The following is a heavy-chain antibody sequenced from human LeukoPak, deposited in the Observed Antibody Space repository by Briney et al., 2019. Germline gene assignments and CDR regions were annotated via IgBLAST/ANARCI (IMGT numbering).Heavy chain of an antibody. CDR3: AREGTAGPNLNWFDP. D-gene: IGHD1-1*01. Sequence: SETLSLTCTVSGGSISSYYWSWIRQPPGKGLEWIGYISYSGSTNFNPSLKSRATTSVHPSKNQFSLKLSSVTAADTAVYYCAREGTAGPNLNWFDPWGQGTLVTVSS. V-gene: IGHV4-59*01. CDR2: ISYSGST. J-gene: IGHJ5*02. CDR1: GGSISSYY.